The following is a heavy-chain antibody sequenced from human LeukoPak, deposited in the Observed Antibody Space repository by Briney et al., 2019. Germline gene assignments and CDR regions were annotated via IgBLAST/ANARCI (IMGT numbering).Heavy chain of an antibody. J-gene: IGHJ5*02. Sequence: ASVKVSCKASGYTSTSYAMHWVRQAPGQRLEWMGWINAGNGNTKYSQKFQGRVTITRDTSASTAYMELRSLRSDDTAVYYCARDQGPYYYDSSGSGFDPWGQGTLVTVSS. D-gene: IGHD3-22*01. CDR1: GYTSTSYA. CDR2: INAGNGNT. V-gene: IGHV1-3*01. CDR3: ARDQGPYYYDSSGSGFDP.